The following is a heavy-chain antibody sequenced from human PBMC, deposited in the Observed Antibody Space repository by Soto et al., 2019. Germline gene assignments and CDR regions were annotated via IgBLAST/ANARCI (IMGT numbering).Heavy chain of an antibody. Sequence: QVQLVQSGAEVKKPGYSVRVSCKASGGMFYSSAINWVRQAPGQGLEWMGGIVPMNGSPKYAQEFLGRVTISADASATTAYMDLSGLKPEDTAVYYCSFAPNWTYQLTRYWGRRTQVTVSS. CDR2: IVPMNGSP. V-gene: IGHV1-69*01. D-gene: IGHD2-2*01. J-gene: IGHJ4*02. CDR3: SFAPNWTYQLTRY. CDR1: GGMFYSSA.